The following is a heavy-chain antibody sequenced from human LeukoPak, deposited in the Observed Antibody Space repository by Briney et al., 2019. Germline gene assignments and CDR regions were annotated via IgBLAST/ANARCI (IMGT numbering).Heavy chain of an antibody. Sequence: GASVKVSCKASGYTFTDYYMHWVRQAPGQGLEWMGWINPNSGGTNYAQKFQGRVTMTRDTSISTAYMELSRLRSDDTAVYYCARDLGYCTNGVCYSLGYWFDPWGQGTLVTVSS. CDR1: GYTFTDYY. V-gene: IGHV1-2*02. CDR2: INPNSGGT. CDR3: ARDLGYCTNGVCYSLGYWFDP. J-gene: IGHJ5*02. D-gene: IGHD2-8*01.